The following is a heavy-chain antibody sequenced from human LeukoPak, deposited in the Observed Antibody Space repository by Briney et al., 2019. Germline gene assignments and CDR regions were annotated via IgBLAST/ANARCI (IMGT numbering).Heavy chain of an antibody. CDR3: ARLPGRVKGALGY. J-gene: IGHJ4*02. D-gene: IGHD1-26*01. CDR1: GYTFTGYY. V-gene: IGHV1-2*02. Sequence: ASVKVSCKASGYTFTGYYMHWVRQAPGQGLEWMGWINPNSGGTNYAQKFQGRVTMTRDTSISTAYMELSRLRSDDTAVYYCARLPGRVKGALGYWGQGTLVTVSS. CDR2: INPNSGGT.